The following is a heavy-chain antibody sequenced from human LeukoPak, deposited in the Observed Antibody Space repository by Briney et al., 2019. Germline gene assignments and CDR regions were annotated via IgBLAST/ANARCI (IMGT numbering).Heavy chain of an antibody. J-gene: IGHJ4*02. Sequence: GASVKVSCKASGYTFTSYGISWVRQAPGQGLEWMGWISAYNGNTNYAQKLQGRVTMTTDTSTSTAYMELRGLRSDDTAVYYCAREIADYYDSSGYEDYWGQGTLVTVSS. D-gene: IGHD3-22*01. CDR2: ISAYNGNT. V-gene: IGHV1-18*01. CDR1: GYTFTSYG. CDR3: AREIADYYDSSGYEDY.